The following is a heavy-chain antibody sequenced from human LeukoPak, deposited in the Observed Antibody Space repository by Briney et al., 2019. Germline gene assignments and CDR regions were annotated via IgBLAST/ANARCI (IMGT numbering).Heavy chain of an antibody. CDR1: GYTFTSYG. V-gene: IGHV1-18*01. D-gene: IGHD3-22*01. CDR3: ARAGLYYYDSSGYSSFDY. CDR2: ISAYNGNT. J-gene: IGHJ4*02. Sequence: ASLKVSFKASGYTFTSYGISWVRQPPGQGLAWMGWISAYNGNTNYAQKLQGRVTMTTDTSTSTAYMELRSLRSDDTAVYYCARAGLYYYDSSGYSSFDYWGQGTLVTVSS.